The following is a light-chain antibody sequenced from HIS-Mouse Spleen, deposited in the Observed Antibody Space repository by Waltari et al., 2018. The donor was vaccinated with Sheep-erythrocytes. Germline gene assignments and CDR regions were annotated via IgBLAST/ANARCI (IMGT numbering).Light chain of an antibody. J-gene: IGLJ1*01. CDR2: DVS. CDR3: CSYAGSYNHV. V-gene: IGLV2-11*01. CDR1: SRDCGGYHY. Sequence: QSALTQPRSVSGSPGQSVTISCTGTSRDCGGYHYVSWYQQHPGKAPKLMIYDVSKRPSGVPDRFSGSKSGNTASLTISGLQAEDEADYYCCSYAGSYNHVFATGTKVTVL.